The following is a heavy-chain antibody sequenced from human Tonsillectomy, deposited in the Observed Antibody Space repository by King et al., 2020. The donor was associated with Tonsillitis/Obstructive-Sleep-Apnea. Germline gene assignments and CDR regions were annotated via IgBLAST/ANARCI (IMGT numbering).Heavy chain of an antibody. CDR1: GGPISSYY. CDR3: ARDPVLGTEYSYFDY. CDR2: IDYSGST. J-gene: IGHJ4*02. V-gene: IGHV4-59*01. Sequence: VQLQESGPGLVKPSETLSLTCTVSGGPISSYYWSWIRQPPGKGLEWIGYIDYSGSTNCNPSLKSRVTMSVDTSKNQFSLKLSSVTAADTAVYYCARDPVLGTEYSYFDYWGQGTLVTVSS. D-gene: IGHD2-21*02.